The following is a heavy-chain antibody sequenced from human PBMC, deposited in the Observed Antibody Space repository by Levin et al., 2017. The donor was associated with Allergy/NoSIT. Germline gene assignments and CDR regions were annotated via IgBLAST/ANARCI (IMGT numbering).Heavy chain of an antibody. J-gene: IGHJ6*02. D-gene: IGHD1-26*01. V-gene: IGHV3-9*01. CDR3: AKDIYLGQWAAQYVMDV. CDR2: IIWNSETM. Sequence: LSLTCAASGFPFEDHAMHWVRQAPGKGLEWISGIIWNSETMGYADSVKGRFTIARDNAEKSLYLEMNSLRPEDTAVYYCAKDIYLGQWAAQYVMDVWGQGTAVTVSS. CDR1: GFPFEDHA.